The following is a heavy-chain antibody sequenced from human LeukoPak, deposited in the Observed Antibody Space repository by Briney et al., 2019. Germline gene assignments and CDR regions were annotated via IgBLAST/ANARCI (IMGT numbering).Heavy chain of an antibody. V-gene: IGHV5-51*01. CDR2: IYPGDSDT. J-gene: IGHJ4*02. CDR1: GYSFTSYW. D-gene: IGHD1-26*01. Sequence: GEALKISCKGSGYSFTSYWIGWVRQMPGKGLEWVGIIYPGDSDTRYSPSVQIQVTTSAAKSISTAYLQWSSLTASDTAMYYCARRVVGDTHFDYWGQGTLVTVSS. CDR3: ARRVVGDTHFDY.